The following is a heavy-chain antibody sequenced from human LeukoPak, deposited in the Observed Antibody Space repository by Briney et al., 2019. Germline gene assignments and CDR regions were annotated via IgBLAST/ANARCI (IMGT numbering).Heavy chain of an antibody. CDR3: ARDLYDYVWGADY. CDR2: ISSSSSYI. Sequence: GGSLRLSCAASGFTFSSYSMNWVRQAPGKGLEWVSSISSSSSYIYYADSVKGRFTISRDNAKNSLYLQMNSLRAEDTAVYYCARDLYDYVWGADYWGQGTLVTVSS. J-gene: IGHJ4*02. V-gene: IGHV3-21*01. D-gene: IGHD3-16*01. CDR1: GFTFSSYS.